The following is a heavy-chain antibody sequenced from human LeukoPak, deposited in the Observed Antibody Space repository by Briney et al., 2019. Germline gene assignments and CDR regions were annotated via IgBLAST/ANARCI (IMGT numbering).Heavy chain of an antibody. J-gene: IGHJ3*02. CDR2: ISYDGSNK. Sequence: GSLRLSCAASGFTFSSYAMHWVRQAPGKGLEWVAVISYDGSNKYYADSVKGRFTISRDNSKNTLYLQMNSLRAEDTAVYYCARTTYYDILTGDFDAFEIWGQGTMVTVSS. CDR3: ARTTYYDILTGDFDAFEI. D-gene: IGHD3-9*01. CDR1: GFTFSSYA. V-gene: IGHV3-30-3*01.